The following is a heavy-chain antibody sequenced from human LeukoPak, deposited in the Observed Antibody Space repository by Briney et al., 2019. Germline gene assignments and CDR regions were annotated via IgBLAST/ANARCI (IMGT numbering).Heavy chain of an antibody. D-gene: IGHD3-10*01. CDR3: ARGGSGSYFSWVDYYYMDV. CDR2: MNPNSGNT. Sequence: ASVKVSCKASGYTFTSYDINWVRQATGQGLGWMGWMNPNSGNTGYARKFQGRVTITRHTSISTAYMELSSLRSEDTAVYYCARGGSGSYFSWVDYYYMDVWGKGTTVTVSS. CDR1: GYTFTSYD. V-gene: IGHV1-8*03. J-gene: IGHJ6*03.